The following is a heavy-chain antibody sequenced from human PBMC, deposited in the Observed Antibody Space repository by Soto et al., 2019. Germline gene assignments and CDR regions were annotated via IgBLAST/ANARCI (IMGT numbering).Heavy chain of an antibody. CDR1: GYTFTSYG. V-gene: IGHV1-18*01. CDR2: IGPYNGNT. D-gene: IGHD6-19*01. J-gene: IGHJ4*02. Sequence: QVQLVQSGAEVKKPGASVKVSCKASGYTFTSYGISWVRQAPGQGLEWMGWIGPYNGNTHYAQKVQGRVTMTTDTSTSTAYMELRGLRSDDTAVYYCARDLRGGSSGWTYFDYWGQGTLVTVSS. CDR3: ARDLRGGSSGWTYFDY.